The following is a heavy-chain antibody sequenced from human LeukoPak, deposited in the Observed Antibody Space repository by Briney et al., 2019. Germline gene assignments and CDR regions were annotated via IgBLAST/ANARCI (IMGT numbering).Heavy chain of an antibody. Sequence: SETLSLTCAVYGGSFSGYYWSWIRQPPGKGLEWIGEINHSGSTNYNPSLKSRVTISVDTSKNQFSLKLSSVTAADTAVYYCARLSSGWKLFDYWGQGTLVTVSS. V-gene: IGHV4-34*01. CDR1: GGSFSGYY. CDR3: ARLSSGWKLFDY. J-gene: IGHJ4*02. CDR2: INHSGST. D-gene: IGHD6-19*01.